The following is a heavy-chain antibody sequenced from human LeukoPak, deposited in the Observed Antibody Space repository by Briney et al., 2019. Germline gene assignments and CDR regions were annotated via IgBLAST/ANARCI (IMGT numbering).Heavy chain of an antibody. CDR3: ARGNWNDEGLVDY. Sequence: GASVKVSCKASGYTFTSYDINWVRQATGQGLEWMGWMNPNSGNTGYAQKFQGRVTMTRHTSISTAYMELSSLRSEDTAVYYCARGNWNDEGLVDYWGQGTLVTVSS. V-gene: IGHV1-8*01. CDR1: GYTFTSYD. CDR2: MNPNSGNT. J-gene: IGHJ4*02. D-gene: IGHD1-1*01.